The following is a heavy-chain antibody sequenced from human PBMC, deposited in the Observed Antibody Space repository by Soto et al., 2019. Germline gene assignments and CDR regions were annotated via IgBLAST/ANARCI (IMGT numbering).Heavy chain of an antibody. CDR1: GFTFDDYA. Sequence: SLRLSCAASGFTFDDYAMHWVRQVPGKGLEWVSGISWNSGNIGYADSVKGQFTISRDNVKNSLYLQMNSLRAEDTAFYYCARGRGGNYGGYYFDYWGQGTQVTVSS. CDR3: ARGRGGNYGGYYFDY. D-gene: IGHD1-26*01. V-gene: IGHV3-9*01. J-gene: IGHJ4*02. CDR2: ISWNSGNI.